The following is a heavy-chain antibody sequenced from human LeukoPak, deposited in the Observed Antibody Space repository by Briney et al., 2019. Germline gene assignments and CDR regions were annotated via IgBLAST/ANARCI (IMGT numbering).Heavy chain of an antibody. CDR2: ISAYNGNT. CDR3: ASSSGNPYYYYYYMDV. D-gene: IGHD6-6*01. CDR1: GYTFTSYG. J-gene: IGHJ6*03. V-gene: IGHV1-18*01. Sequence: ASVKVSCKASGYTFTSYGISWVRQAPGQGLGWMGWISAYNGNTNYAQKLQGRVTMTTDTSTSTAYMELRSLRSDDTAVYYCASSSGNPYYYYYYMDVWGKGTTVTVSS.